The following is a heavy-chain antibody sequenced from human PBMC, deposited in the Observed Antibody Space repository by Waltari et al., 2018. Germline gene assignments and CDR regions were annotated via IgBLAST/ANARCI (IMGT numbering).Heavy chain of an antibody. CDR3: AVEAGIVGSLGVYYYYGMDV. CDR1: GGTFSSYA. D-gene: IGHD1-26*01. J-gene: IGHJ6*02. CDR2: INPNSGGT. V-gene: IGHV1-2*06. Sequence: QVQLVQSGAEVKKPGSSVKVSCKASGGTFSSYAISWVRQAPGQGLEWMGRINPNSGGTNYAQKFQGRVTMTRDTSISTAYMELSRLRSDDTAVYYCAVEAGIVGSLGVYYYYGMDVWGQGTTVTVSS.